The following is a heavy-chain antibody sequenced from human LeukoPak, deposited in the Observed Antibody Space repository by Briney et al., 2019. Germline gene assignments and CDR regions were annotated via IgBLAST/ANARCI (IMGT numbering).Heavy chain of an antibody. J-gene: IGHJ4*02. CDR2: ISGSGSNI. Sequence: TGGSLRLSCAASGFTFSSYEMNWVRQAPGKGLEWVSYISGSGSNIYYADYVKGRFTISRDNAKNSLYLQMNSPRAEDTAVYHCARAMLVGATTFDYWGQGTLVTVSS. CDR3: ARAMLVGATTFDY. V-gene: IGHV3-48*03. D-gene: IGHD1-26*01. CDR1: GFTFSSYE.